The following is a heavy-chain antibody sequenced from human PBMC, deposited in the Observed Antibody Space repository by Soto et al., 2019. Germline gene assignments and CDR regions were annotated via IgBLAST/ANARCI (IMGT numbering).Heavy chain of an antibody. Sequence: QVQLVQSGAEVKKPGSSVKVSCKASGGTFSSYAISWVRQAPGQGLEWMGGIIPIFGTANHAPKVQGRVTITADESTSTAYMELSSLRSEDTAVYYCARVHDRYCSGGSCEGSYFDYWGQGTLVTVSS. CDR3: ARVHDRYCSGGSCEGSYFDY. CDR2: IIPIFGTA. CDR1: GGTFSSYA. D-gene: IGHD2-15*01. J-gene: IGHJ4*02. V-gene: IGHV1-69*01.